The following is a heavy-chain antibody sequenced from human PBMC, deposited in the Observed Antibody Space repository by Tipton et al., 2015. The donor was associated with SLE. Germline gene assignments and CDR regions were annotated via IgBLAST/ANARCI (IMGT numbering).Heavy chain of an antibody. CDR3: VKSVVVVSPRDCYYYMDV. D-gene: IGHD2-15*01. CDR1: IDSLRTYY. J-gene: IGHJ6*03. CDR2: IYTSGST. Sequence: TLSLTCSVSIDSLRTYYWSWVRQPPGKGLEWIGRIYTSGSTNYNPSLQSRVTLSVDMSKNQFSLRLSSVTAADTGVYYCVKSVVVVSPRDCYYYMDVWGKGTTVTVSS. V-gene: IGHV4-4*08.